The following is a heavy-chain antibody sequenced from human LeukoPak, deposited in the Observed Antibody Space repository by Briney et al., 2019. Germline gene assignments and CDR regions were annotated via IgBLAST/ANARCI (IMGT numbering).Heavy chain of an antibody. CDR2: ISGSGGST. V-gene: IGHV3-23*01. J-gene: IGHJ6*03. Sequence: GGSLRLSCAASGFTFSSYAMSWVRQAPGKGLEWVSAISGSGGSTYYADSVKGRFTISRDNSKNTLYLQMNSLRAEDTAVYSCARGQYCSSTSCYSYYYYYYMDVWGKGTTVTVSS. CDR1: GFTFSSYA. CDR3: ARGQYCSSTSCYSYYYYYYMDV. D-gene: IGHD2-2*01.